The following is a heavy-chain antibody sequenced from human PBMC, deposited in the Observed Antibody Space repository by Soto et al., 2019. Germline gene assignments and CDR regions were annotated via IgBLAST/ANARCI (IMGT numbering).Heavy chain of an antibody. CDR1: GFTFSSYW. Sequence: EVPLVESGGGLVQPGGSLRLSCVDSGFTFSSYWMSWVRQAPVKGLEWVSNIKQDGSEENYVDSVKGRFTISRDNAKNSMYLQMNSLRAEDTAVYYCARIAASGRGWDVWGQGTTVVVSS. D-gene: IGHD6-13*01. J-gene: IGHJ6*02. CDR3: ARIAASGRGWDV. CDR2: IKQDGSEE. V-gene: IGHV3-7*01.